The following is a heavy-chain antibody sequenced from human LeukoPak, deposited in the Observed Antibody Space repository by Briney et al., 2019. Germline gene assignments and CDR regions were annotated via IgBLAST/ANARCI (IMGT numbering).Heavy chain of an antibody. D-gene: IGHD6-13*01. J-gene: IGHJ4*02. CDR1: GGSFSSYY. V-gene: IGHV4-59*10. CDR2: IYTSGST. Sequence: SETLSLTCAVYGGSFSSYYWSWIRQPAGKGLEWIGRIYTSGSTNYNPSLKSRVTMSVDTSKNQFSLKLSPVTAADTAVYYCARVIAAAGICYFDYWGQGTLVTVSS. CDR3: ARVIAAAGICYFDY.